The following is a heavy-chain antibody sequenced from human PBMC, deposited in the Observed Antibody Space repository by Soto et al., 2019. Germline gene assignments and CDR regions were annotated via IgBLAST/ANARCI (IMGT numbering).Heavy chain of an antibody. V-gene: IGHV4-30-4*01. CDR1: CGSVSSGDYF. CDR3: AREKGYISGPKNFDS. CDR2: IYDSGSS. J-gene: IGHJ4*02. D-gene: IGHD5-12*01. Sequence: ASETLSLTCTFSCGSVSSGDYFWSWIRQPPGKGLEWIGYIYDSGSSYYNPSLKSRVTMSVDTSKNQFSLKLRSVTAADTAMYYCAREKGYISGPKNFDSWGQGTLVTVSS.